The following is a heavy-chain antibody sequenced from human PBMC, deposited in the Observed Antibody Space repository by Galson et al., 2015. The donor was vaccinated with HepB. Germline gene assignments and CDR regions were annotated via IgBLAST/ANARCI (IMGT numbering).Heavy chain of an antibody. CDR3: ARATSAWYANDY. V-gene: IGHV1-18*01. CDR1: GYRFVSHG. J-gene: IGHJ4*02. CDR2: ISSYNGKT. Sequence: SCKAFGYRFVSHGISWVRQAPGQGLEWMAWISSYNGKTNYAQKFQGRVSLTTEGSTATVYMELRRLRYDDSAVYFCARATSAWYANDYWGQGTLVTVSS. D-gene: IGHD6-19*01.